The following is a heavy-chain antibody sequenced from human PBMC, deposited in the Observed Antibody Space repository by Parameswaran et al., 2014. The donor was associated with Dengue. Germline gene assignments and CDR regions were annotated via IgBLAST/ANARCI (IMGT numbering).Heavy chain of an antibody. V-gene: IGHV4-4*02. Sequence: RWIRQPPGKGLEWIGEISPSGTTHYNPSLKSRVTISMDKSKNQFSLKLTFLTAADTAVYYFAKEGFDDGLDIWGQGTVVTVSS. CDR2: ISPSGTT. D-gene: IGHD2-15*01. CDR3: AKEGFDDGLDI. J-gene: IGHJ3*02.